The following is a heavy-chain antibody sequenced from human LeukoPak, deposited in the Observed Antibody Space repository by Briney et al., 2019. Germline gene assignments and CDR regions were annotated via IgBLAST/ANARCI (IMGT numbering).Heavy chain of an antibody. D-gene: IGHD5-18*01. CDR1: GGSISSYY. CDR2: IYYSGST. V-gene: IGHV4-59*01. Sequence: PSETPSLTCTVSGGSISSYYWSWIRQPPGKGLEWIGYIYYSGSTNYNPSLKSRVTISVDTSKNQFSLKLSSVTAADTAVYYCASAGGYSYGSFDYWGQGTLVTVSS. J-gene: IGHJ4*02. CDR3: ASAGGYSYGSFDY.